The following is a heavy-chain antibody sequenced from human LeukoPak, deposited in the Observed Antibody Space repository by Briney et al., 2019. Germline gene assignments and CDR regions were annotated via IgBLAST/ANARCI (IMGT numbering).Heavy chain of an antibody. Sequence: PSETLSLTCTVSGYSISSGYYWGWIRQPPGKGLEWIGSIYHSGSTYYNPSLKGRVTMSVDTSKNQFALKLRSVTASDTAVYYCARERDYSYYFDYWGQGVLVTVSS. D-gene: IGHD4-17*01. V-gene: IGHV4-38-2*02. CDR1: GYSISSGYY. J-gene: IGHJ4*02. CDR3: ARERDYSYYFDY. CDR2: IYHSGST.